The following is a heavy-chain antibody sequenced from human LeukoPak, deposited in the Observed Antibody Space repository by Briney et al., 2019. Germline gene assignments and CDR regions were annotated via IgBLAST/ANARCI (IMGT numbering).Heavy chain of an antibody. Sequence: PGRSLRLSCAASGXTFSSYGMHWVRQAPGRGLEWVGRSRNKVNSYTTKYAASVKGRFTISRDDSKNSLYLQMNSLKSEDTAVYYCVAMIRGVGYWGQGTLATVSP. CDR1: GXTFSSYG. CDR3: VAMIRGVGY. D-gene: IGHD3-10*01. J-gene: IGHJ4*02. V-gene: IGHV3-72*01. CDR2: SRNKVNSYTT.